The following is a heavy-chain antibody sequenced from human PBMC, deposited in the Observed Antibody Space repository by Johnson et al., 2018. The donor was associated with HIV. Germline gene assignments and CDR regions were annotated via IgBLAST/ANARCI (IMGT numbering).Heavy chain of an antibody. Sequence: QMLLVESGGGVVQPGRSLRLSCAASGFTLSDSALHWVRQAPGKGLEWVAVISYDGSNILYADSVKGRFTISRDNSKNTLYLQMNSLRAEDMAVYYCAKGWGRAAAGTKNAFDIWGQGTMVTVSA. CDR3: AKGWGRAAAGTKNAFDI. CDR2: ISYDGSNI. J-gene: IGHJ3*02. D-gene: IGHD6-13*01. V-gene: IGHV3-30-3*01. CDR1: GFTLSDSA.